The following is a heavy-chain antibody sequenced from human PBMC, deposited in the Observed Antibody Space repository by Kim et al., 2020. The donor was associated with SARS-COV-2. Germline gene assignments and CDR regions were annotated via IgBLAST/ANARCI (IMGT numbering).Heavy chain of an antibody. CDR1: GITFSSFV. CDR2: IHSRSTST. D-gene: IGHD7-27*01. V-gene: IGHV3-23*05. Sequence: GGSLRLSCAASGITFSSFVMNWVRQAPGKGLEWVATIHSRSTSTYYSDSVKDRFTISRDNSKITLFLQMNSLRGEDTAVYYCVSRGPNWGPSDLWGQGTLVTVSS. J-gene: IGHJ5*02. CDR3: VSRGPNWGPSDL.